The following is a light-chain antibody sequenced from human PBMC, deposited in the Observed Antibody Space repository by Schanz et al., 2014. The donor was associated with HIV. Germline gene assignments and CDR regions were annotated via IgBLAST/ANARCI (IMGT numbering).Light chain of an antibody. V-gene: IGKV3D-15*01. CDR1: QSITTNY. CDR2: AAS. Sequence: EIVMTQSPGTLSLSPGERATLSCRASQSITTNYLAWYQQKPGQAPRLLIYAASTRATGIPDRFSGSGSGTDFSLTISSLQSDDFAIYYCQQYNRWWTFGQGTKVEMK. CDR3: QQYNRWWT. J-gene: IGKJ1*01.